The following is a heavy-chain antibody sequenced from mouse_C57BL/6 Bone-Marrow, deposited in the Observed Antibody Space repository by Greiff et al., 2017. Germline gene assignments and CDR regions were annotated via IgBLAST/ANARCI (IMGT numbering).Heavy chain of an antibody. CDR3: ARSPGGYFDY. Sequence: QVQLQQSGAELARPGASVKLSCKASGYTFTSYGISWVKQRTGQGLEWIGEIYPRSGNTYYNEKFKGKATLTADKSSSTPYMELGSLTSEDSAVYFCARSPGGYFDYGGQGTTLTVSS. J-gene: IGHJ2*01. CDR1: GYTFTSYG. CDR2: IYPRSGNT. V-gene: IGHV1-81*01. D-gene: IGHD4-1*01.